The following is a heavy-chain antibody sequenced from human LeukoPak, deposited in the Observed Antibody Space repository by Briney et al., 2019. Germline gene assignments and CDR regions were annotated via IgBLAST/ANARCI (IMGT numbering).Heavy chain of an antibody. CDR1: GFTFSDYY. J-gene: IGHJ4*02. CDR2: ISTSGTTI. V-gene: IGHV3-11*01. D-gene: IGHD5-12*01. CDR3: ARDIAGTYYFDL. Sequence: GGSLRLSCAASGFTFSDYYMSWIRQAPGKGLEWVSYISTSGTTIYYAGSVMGRFTISRDNAKNSLYLQMNSLRAEDTAVYFCARDIAGTYYFDLWGQGTLVTVSS.